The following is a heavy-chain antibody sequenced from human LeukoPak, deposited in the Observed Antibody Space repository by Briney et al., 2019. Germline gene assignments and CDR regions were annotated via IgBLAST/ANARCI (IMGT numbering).Heavy chain of an antibody. J-gene: IGHJ4*02. CDR1: GYTFTNYG. V-gene: IGHV1-18*01. CDR2: ISAYNGKT. CDR3: ARDVGYCSSTSCSRGDY. Sequence: ASVKVSCKASGYTFTNYGISWVRQAPGQGLEWMGRISAYNGKTDYAQKLQGRVTMTTDTSTTTAYMELRSLRSDDTAVYYCARDVGYCSSTSCSRGDYWGQGTLVTVSS. D-gene: IGHD2-2*01.